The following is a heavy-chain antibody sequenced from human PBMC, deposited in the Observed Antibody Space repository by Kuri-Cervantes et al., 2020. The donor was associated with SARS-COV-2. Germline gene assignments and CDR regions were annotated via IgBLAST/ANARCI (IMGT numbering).Heavy chain of an antibody. CDR1: GGSISSGDYY. CDR2: IYDSGST. Sequence: SETLSLTCTVSGGSISSGDYYWSWIRQPPGKGLEWIGYIYDSGSTYYNPSLKSRITMSVDTSKNQFYLKLSSVTAADTAVYYCARGSGSYYGGGGADYWGQGTLVTVSS. D-gene: IGHD1-26*01. J-gene: IGHJ4*02. V-gene: IGHV4-30-4*08. CDR3: ARGSGSYYGGGGADY.